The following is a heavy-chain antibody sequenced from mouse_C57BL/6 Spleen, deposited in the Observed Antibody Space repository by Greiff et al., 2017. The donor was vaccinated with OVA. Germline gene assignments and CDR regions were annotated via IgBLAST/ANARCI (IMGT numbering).Heavy chain of an antibody. Sequence: EVQGVESGGGLVQSGRSLRLSCATSGFTFSDFYMEWVRQAPGKGLEWIAARRNKANDYTTEYSASVKGRFIVSRDTSQSILYLQMDALRAEDTASYYCARDAGGHWDWGQGTSVTVSS. CDR2: RRNKANDYTT. J-gene: IGHJ4*01. V-gene: IGHV7-1*01. CDR1: GFTFSDFY. CDR3: ARDAGGHWD. D-gene: IGHD3-3*01.